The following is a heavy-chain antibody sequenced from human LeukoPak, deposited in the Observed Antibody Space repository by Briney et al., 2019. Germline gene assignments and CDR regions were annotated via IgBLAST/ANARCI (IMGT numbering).Heavy chain of an antibody. D-gene: IGHD5-18*01. V-gene: IGHV3-23*01. CDR3: ARHVDTSMVTAGGAFDI. J-gene: IGHJ3*02. CDR2: VSGGGDTR. CDR1: GFTVSSYA. Sequence: AGGSLRLSCAASGFTVSSYAMSWVRQAPGKGLEWVSSVSGGGDTRYSADSVTGRFSISRDNSKNTLYLQLNSLRAEDTAVYYCARHVDTSMVTAGGAFDIWGQGTLVTVSS.